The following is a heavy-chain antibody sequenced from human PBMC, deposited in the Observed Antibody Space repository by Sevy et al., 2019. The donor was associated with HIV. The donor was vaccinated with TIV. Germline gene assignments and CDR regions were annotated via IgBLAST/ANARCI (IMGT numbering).Heavy chain of an antibody. V-gene: IGHV3-33*01. CDR3: ARAEGRRYFDPSGWFDP. Sequence: GGSLRLYCAASGFNLRNYGMHWVRQAPGKGLEWVAVIWYDGSNKYYGDSVKGRFTISRDNSKNTVYLQMNSLRAEDTALYYCARAEGRRYFDPSGWFDPWGQGTLVTVSS. CDR1: GFNLRNYG. J-gene: IGHJ5*02. D-gene: IGHD3-9*01. CDR2: IWYDGSNK.